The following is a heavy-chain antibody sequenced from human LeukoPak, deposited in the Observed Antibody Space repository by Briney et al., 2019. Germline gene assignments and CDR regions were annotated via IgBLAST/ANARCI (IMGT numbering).Heavy chain of an antibody. J-gene: IGHJ4*01. D-gene: IGHD5-24*01. CDR1: GFTFSSYS. CDR3: ARDRGWQQFDY. Sequence: GGSLRLSCAASGFTFSSYSMNWVRQAPGKGLEWVSSISSSSSYIYYADSVKGRFTISRDNAKNSLYLELNSLRAEGTGVYFCARDRGWQQFDYWGQGTLVTVSS. V-gene: IGHV3-21*01. CDR2: ISSSSSYI.